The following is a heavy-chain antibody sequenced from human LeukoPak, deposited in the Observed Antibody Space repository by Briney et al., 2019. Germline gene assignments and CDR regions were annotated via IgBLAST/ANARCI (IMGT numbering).Heavy chain of an antibody. V-gene: IGHV4-30-4*07. Sequence: SETLSLTCAVSGGFISSGGYSWSWIRQPPGKGLEWIGYIYYSGSTYYNPSLKSRVTISVDTSKNQFSLKLSSVTAADTAVYYCARGLGMGHDSSGSDWFDSWGQGTLVTVSS. CDR2: IYYSGST. J-gene: IGHJ5*01. D-gene: IGHD3-22*01. CDR1: GGFISSGGYS. CDR3: ARGLGMGHDSSGSDWFDS.